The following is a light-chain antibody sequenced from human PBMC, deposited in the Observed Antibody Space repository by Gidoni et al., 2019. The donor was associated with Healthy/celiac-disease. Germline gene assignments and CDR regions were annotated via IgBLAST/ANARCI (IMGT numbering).Light chain of an antibody. Sequence: EIVLTQSPATLSLSPGERATLSCRASQSVSSYLAWYQQKPGQAPRLLNYDASNRATGIPPRFSGSGSGTDFTLTISSLEPEDFAVYYCQQRSNWPPGTFGPGTKVDIK. CDR2: DAS. V-gene: IGKV3-11*01. CDR3: QQRSNWPPGT. J-gene: IGKJ3*01. CDR1: QSVSSY.